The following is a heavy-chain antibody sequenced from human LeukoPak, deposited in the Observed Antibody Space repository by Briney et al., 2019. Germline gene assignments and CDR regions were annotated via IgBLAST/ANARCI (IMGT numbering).Heavy chain of an antibody. CDR3: AREGTSTVTTPFDY. CDR1: GYTFTSYA. CDR2: SNAGNGNT. V-gene: IGHV1-3*02. J-gene: IGHJ4*02. D-gene: IGHD4-17*01. Sequence: ASVKVSCKASGYTFTSYAMHWVRQAPGQRLEWMGWSNAGNGNTKYSQEFQGRVTITRDTSASTAYMELSSLRSDDTAVYYCAREGTSTVTTPFDYWGQGTLVTVSS.